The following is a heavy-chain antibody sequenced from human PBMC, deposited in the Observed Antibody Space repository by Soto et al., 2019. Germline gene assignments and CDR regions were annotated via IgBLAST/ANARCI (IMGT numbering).Heavy chain of an antibody. CDR1: GYTFTAYP. J-gene: IGHJ4*02. V-gene: IGHV1-3*01. D-gene: IGHD3-10*01. CDR3: ARKDYYGAGIYYFDH. CDR2: INAANGDT. Sequence: QVPLVQSGAEVKKPGASVKVSCKASGYTFTAYPMHWVRQAPGQRLEWMGWINAANGDTGYSQKFQGRVTFTRDTSASTLYMELSSLTSEDTAVYYFARKDYYGAGIYYFDHWGQGTLVTVSS.